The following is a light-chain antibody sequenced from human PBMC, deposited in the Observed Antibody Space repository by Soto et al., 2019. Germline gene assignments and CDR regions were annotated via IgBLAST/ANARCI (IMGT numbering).Light chain of an antibody. CDR1: QTINTW. J-gene: IGKJ1*01. Sequence: DIQMTQSPSTLSASIGDRVTITCRASQTINTWLAWYQQKPGKAPKLLISKASTLESGVPLRFSGSGSGTEFTLTISSLQTDDFATYYCQQYDTFWTFGQGTKVEIK. V-gene: IGKV1-5*03. CDR2: KAS. CDR3: QQYDTFWT.